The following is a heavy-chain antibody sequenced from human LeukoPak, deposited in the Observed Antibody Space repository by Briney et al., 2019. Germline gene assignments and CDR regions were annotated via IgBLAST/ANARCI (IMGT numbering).Heavy chain of an antibody. D-gene: IGHD5-24*01. V-gene: IGHV4-34*01. Sequence: SETLSLTCAVYGGSFSDYYWSWIRQSPGKGLEWIGEINHSGSTTNYNPSLKNRVTISVDTSKKQFSLKLSSVTAADTAVYYCAKQRRSLEMASPFDPWGQGTLVTVSS. J-gene: IGHJ5*02. CDR2: INHSGSTT. CDR1: GGSFSDYY. CDR3: AKQRRSLEMASPFDP.